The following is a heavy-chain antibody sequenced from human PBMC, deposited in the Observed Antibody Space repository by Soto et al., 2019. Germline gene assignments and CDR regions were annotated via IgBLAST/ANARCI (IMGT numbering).Heavy chain of an antibody. CDR2: ITSSGSNT. CDR1: GFTFSGYT. Sequence: QVQLVESGGGLVKPGGSLRLSCAASGFTFSGYTMSWIRQAPGKGLEWVSYITSSGSNTFDAESVKGRFTISRDNTMNLLYLQMTSLSAEDTAVYYCARRGTISSAHHFDHWGQGTRVTVSS. CDR3: ARRGTISSAHHFDH. J-gene: IGHJ4*02. D-gene: IGHD6-6*01. V-gene: IGHV3-11*01.